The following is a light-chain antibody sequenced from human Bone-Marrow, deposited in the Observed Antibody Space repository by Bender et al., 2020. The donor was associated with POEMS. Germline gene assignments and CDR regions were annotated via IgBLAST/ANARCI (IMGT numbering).Light chain of an antibody. CDR1: RSNFGNDA. CDR2: SNN. J-gene: IGLJ3*02. V-gene: IGLV1-44*01. CDR3: SSWDDSLNGWV. Sequence: QSVLTQPPSASGTPGQSVTISCSGTRSNFGNDAVNWYEHVPGTAPKLLIYSNNQRPSGVPDRFSASTSGTSASLAISGLHSDDEADYYCSSWDDSLNGWVFGGGTKLTVL.